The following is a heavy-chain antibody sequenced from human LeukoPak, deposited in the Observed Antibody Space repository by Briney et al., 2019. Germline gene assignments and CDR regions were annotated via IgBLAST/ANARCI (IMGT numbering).Heavy chain of an antibody. V-gene: IGHV1-69*13. J-gene: IGHJ4*02. CDR2: IIPIFGTA. CDR1: GGTFSSYA. CDR3: ARAERGVGATYYFDY. D-gene: IGHD1-26*01. Sequence: ASVKVSCKASGGTFSSYAISWVRQAPGQGLEWMGGIIPIFGTANYAQKFQGRVTITADESTSTAYMELSSLRSEDTAVYYCARAERGVGATYYFDYWGQGTLVTVSS.